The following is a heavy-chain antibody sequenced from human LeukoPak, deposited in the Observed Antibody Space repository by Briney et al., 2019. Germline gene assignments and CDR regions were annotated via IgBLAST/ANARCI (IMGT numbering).Heavy chain of an antibody. D-gene: IGHD3-22*01. CDR2: ISYDGSNK. CDR1: GFTFSSYG. Sequence: PGGSLRLSCAASGFTFSSYGMHWVRQAPGKGLEWVAVISYDGSNKYYADSVKGRFTISRDNAKNSLNLEMNSLRAEDTAVYYCARAENYYDSSVYYHDTGNLDYWGQGTLVTVSS. CDR3: ARAENYYDSSVYYHDTGNLDY. V-gene: IGHV3-30*03. J-gene: IGHJ4*02.